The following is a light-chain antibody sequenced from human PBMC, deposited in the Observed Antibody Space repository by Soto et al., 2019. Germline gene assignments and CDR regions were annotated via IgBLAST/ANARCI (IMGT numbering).Light chain of an antibody. CDR1: SSDVGGYNY. CDR2: EVT. Sequence: QSALTQPPSASGSPGQSVTISCTGTSSDVGGYNYVSWYQQYPGRAPTLMIYEVTKRPSGVPARFSCSKSGNTSSLTVSGLQAEDEADYYCSSYAASNNFYYVFGGGTKLTVL. V-gene: IGLV2-8*01. J-gene: IGLJ3*02. CDR3: SSYAASNNFYYV.